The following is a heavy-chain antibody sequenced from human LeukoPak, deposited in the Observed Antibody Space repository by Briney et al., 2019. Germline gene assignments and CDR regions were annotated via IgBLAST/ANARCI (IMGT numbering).Heavy chain of an antibody. CDR1: GFTFNSYA. D-gene: IGHD2-15*01. J-gene: IGHJ4*02. CDR2: ISGSGSST. V-gene: IGHV3-23*01. CDR3: AKERIWNVVVVVAAQNFDY. Sequence: GGSLRLSCAASGFTFNSYAMNWVRQVPGKGLEWVSGISGSGSSTYYADSVKGRFTISRDNSKNTLYLQMNNLRAEDTAVYYCAKERIWNVVVVVAAQNFDYWGQGTLVTVSS.